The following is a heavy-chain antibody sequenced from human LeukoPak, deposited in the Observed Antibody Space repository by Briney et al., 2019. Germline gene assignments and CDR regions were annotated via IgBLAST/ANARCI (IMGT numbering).Heavy chain of an antibody. CDR1: GFTFSSYV. J-gene: IGHJ3*01. CDR2: MSGNGGVK. CDR3: AKYPTAVLASFDL. V-gene: IGHV3-23*01. Sequence: PGGSLRLSCVGSGFTFSSYVMSWVRQPAGKGPQWVAGMSGNGGVKYYADFVKGRFAISRDNSKNTLFLQMNTLRAEDTAIYYCAKYPTAVLASFDLWGQGTLVTVSS. D-gene: IGHD2-8*02.